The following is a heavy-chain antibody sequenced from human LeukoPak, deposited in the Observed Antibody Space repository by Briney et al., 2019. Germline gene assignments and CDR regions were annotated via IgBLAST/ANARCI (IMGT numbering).Heavy chain of an antibody. CDR2: IFRDGTT. D-gene: IGHD3-3*01. CDR1: GFTVITSY. J-gene: IGHJ6*02. Sequence: GGSLRLSCAASGFTVITSYMSWVRQAPGKGLEWVSVIFRDGTTYYADSVKGRFTISRDNSKNTLYLQMNTLRAEDTAMYYCARGTFGVVISPACSYYGMDVWGQGTTVTVSS. CDR3: ARGTFGVVISPACSYYGMDV. V-gene: IGHV3-66*01.